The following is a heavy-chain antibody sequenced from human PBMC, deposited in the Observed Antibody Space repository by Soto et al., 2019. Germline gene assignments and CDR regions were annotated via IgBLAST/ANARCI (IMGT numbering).Heavy chain of an antibody. D-gene: IGHD6-19*01. V-gene: IGHV3-30*04. CDR2: ISKDGMNK. Sequence: QVRLVESGGGVVQPGRSLRLSCTASGFSFSSYAMYWFRQPPGKGLEWVAVISKDGMNKNYADSVMGRVTVSRDNANYSLDLQLNSLRGEDTAMYYCARDMYSSDYFVKWFEPWGQGTLVTVSS. CDR3: ARDMYSSDYFVKWFEP. CDR1: GFSFSSYA. J-gene: IGHJ5*02.